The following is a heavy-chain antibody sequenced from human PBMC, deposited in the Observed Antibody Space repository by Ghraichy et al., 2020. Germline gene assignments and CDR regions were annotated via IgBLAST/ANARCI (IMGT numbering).Heavy chain of an antibody. CDR2: VNYNGDST. J-gene: IGHJ4*02. CDR1: GFIFSNYA. D-gene: IGHD2-21*01. Sequence: GESLNISCVGSGFIFSNYAMHWVRRAPGKGLEWVSRVNYNGDSTYYADSVEGRFTMSRDNSKNTVFLHINSLRADDTAVYYCAKSDCESYGCKLLDSWGQGTLXTXXS. CDR3: AKSDCESYGCKLLDS. V-gene: IGHV3-23*01.